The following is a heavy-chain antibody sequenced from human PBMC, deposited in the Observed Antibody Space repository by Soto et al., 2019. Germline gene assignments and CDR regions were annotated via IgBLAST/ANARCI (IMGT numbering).Heavy chain of an antibody. CDR3: AKDLEGSSSWRYYYYGMDV. CDR2: ISYDGSNK. D-gene: IGHD6-13*01. Sequence: QVQLVESGGGVVQPGRSLRLSCAASGFTFSSYGMHWVRQAPGKGLEWVAVISYDGSNKYYADSVKGRFTISRDNSKNTLYLKMNSLRAEDTAVYYCAKDLEGSSSWRYYYYGMDVWGQGTTVTVSS. V-gene: IGHV3-30*18. J-gene: IGHJ6*02. CDR1: GFTFSSYG.